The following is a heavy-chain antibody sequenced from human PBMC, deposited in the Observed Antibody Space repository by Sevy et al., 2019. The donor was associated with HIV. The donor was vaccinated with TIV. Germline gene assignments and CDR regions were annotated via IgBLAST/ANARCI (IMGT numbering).Heavy chain of an antibody. J-gene: IGHJ6*02. D-gene: IGHD3-22*01. CDR2: MNPNSGNT. CDR3: AREMVINYYYYYGMDV. Sequence: ASVKVSCKASGYTLTCYDINWVRQATGQGLEWMGWMNPNSGNTGYAQKFQGRVTMTRNTSISTAYMELSSLRSEDTAVYYCAREMVINYYYYYGMDVWGQGATVTVSS. V-gene: IGHV1-8*01. CDR1: GYTLTCYD.